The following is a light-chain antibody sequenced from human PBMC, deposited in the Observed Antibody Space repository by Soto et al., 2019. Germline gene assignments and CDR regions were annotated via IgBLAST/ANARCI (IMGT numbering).Light chain of an antibody. Sequence: DIQMTQSPPTLSASVGDRVTLTCRASQSISGWLAWYQQKPGKAPKLLIYDASTLESGVPSRFSGSGSGTEFTLTVSSLQPEDFATYYCHQYNTYSQTFGQGTKVEI. CDR2: DAS. J-gene: IGKJ1*01. CDR1: QSISGW. CDR3: HQYNTYSQT. V-gene: IGKV1-5*01.